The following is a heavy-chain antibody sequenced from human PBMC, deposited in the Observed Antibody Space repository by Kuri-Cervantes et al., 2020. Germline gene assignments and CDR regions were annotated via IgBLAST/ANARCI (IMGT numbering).Heavy chain of an antibody. CDR2: IIPIFGTA. V-gene: IGHV1-69*05. Sequence: SVKVSCKASGGTFSSYAISWVRQAPGQGLEWMGGIIPIFGTANYAQKFQGRVTMTRDTSTSTVYMELSSLRSEDTAVYYCARDRAAIEVTDAFDIWGQGTMVTVSS. CDR1: GGTFSSYA. D-gene: IGHD2-21*02. CDR3: ARDRAAIEVTDAFDI. J-gene: IGHJ3*02.